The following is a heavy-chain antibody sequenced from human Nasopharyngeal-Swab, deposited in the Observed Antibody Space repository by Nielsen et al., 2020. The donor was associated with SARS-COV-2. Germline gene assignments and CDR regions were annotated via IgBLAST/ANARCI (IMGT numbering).Heavy chain of an antibody. V-gene: IGHV3-23*01. CDR2: ISGSGGST. CDR3: AQDGGKYCSSNRCYEVF. CDR1: GFTFSSYA. J-gene: IGHJ4*02. D-gene: IGHD2-2*01. Sequence: GESLKISCAASGFTFSSYAMRWVRQAPGKGLEWVSAISGSGGSTYYADSVKGRFTISRDNSKNTLYLQMNSLRADDTAVYYCAQDGGKYCSSNRCYEVFWGQGTLVTVSS.